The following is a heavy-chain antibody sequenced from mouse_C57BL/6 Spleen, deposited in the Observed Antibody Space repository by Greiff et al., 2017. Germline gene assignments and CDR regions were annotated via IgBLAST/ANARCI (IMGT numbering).Heavy chain of an antibody. D-gene: IGHD1-1*01. Sequence: EVKLEESGEGLVKPGGSLKLSCAASGFTFSSYAMSWVRQTPEKRLEWVAYISSGGDYIYYADTVKGRFTISRDNARNTLYLQMSSLKSENTAMYYCTREGIYYYGPFAYWGQGTLVTVSA. V-gene: IGHV5-9-1*02. CDR2: ISSGGDYI. CDR3: TREGIYYYGPFAY. J-gene: IGHJ3*01. CDR1: GFTFSSYA.